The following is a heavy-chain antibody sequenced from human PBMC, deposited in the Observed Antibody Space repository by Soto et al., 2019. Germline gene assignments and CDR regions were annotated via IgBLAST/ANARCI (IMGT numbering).Heavy chain of an antibody. J-gene: IGHJ4*02. CDR2: INHSGST. D-gene: IGHD2-15*01. Sequence: LSLTCAVYGGSFSGYYWSWIRQPPGKGLEWIGEINHSGSTNYNPSLKSRVTISVDTSKNQFSLKLSSVTAADTAVYYCASWKNLDLGYCSGGSCFYFDYWGQGNLVTVSS. V-gene: IGHV4-34*01. CDR3: ASWKNLDLGYCSGGSCFYFDY. CDR1: GGSFSGYY.